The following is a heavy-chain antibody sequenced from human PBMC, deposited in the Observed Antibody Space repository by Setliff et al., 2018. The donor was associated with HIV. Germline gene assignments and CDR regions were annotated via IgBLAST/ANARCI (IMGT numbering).Heavy chain of an antibody. D-gene: IGHD2-21*01. V-gene: IGHV4-39*01. CDR1: GGSISRRDYC. CDR3: ARHSIAVVIGVPERDDAFDI. J-gene: IGHJ3*02. Sequence: SETLSLTCTVSGGSISRRDYCWGWIRQPPGEGLEWIGSVYYTWNTYYNPSLKSRVTVSVDTSKNRFALKLSSVTAADTAVYYCARHSIAVVIGVPERDDAFDIWGDGTMVT. CDR2: VYYTWNT.